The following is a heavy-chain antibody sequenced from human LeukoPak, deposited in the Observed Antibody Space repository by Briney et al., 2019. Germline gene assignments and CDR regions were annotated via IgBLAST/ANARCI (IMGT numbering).Heavy chain of an antibody. CDR3: ARARGPKIVVVVAARWYYGMDV. CDR1: GGSISSSNW. V-gene: IGHV4-4*02. CDR2: IYHSGST. D-gene: IGHD2-15*01. Sequence: SETLSLTCAVSGGSISSSNWWSWVRQPPGKGLEWIGEIYHSGSTNYNPSLKSRVTISVDKPKNQFSLKLSSVTAADTAVYYCARARGPKIVVVVAARWYYGMDVWGQGTTVTVSS. J-gene: IGHJ6*02.